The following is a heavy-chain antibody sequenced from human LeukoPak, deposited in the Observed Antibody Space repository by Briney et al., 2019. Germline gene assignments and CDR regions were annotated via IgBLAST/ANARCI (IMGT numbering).Heavy chain of an antibody. D-gene: IGHD5-24*01. J-gene: IGHJ5*02. Sequence: SETLSLTCTVSGGSISSSSYFWGWIRQPPGKGLEWIGTIYYSRSTYYNPSLKSRVTISVDSSKNQFSLRLSSVTAADTAVYYCARESLTWLQSRTSWFDPWGQGTLVTVSS. CDR2: IYYSRST. CDR1: GGSISSSSYF. V-gene: IGHV4-39*07. CDR3: ARESLTWLQSRTSWFDP.